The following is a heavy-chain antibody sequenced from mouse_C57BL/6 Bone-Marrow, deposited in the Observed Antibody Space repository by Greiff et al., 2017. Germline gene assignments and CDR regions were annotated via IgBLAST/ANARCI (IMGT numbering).Heavy chain of an antibody. Sequence: QVQLQQSGAELARPGASVKLSCKASGYTFTSYGISWVKQRTGQGLEWIGEIYPRSGNTYYNEKFKGKAKLTADKSSSTAYMELRSLTSEDSAVYYCARDHYYSSSLYYFDYWGQGTTLTVSS. D-gene: IGHD1-1*01. V-gene: IGHV1-81*01. CDR3: ARDHYYSSSLYYFDY. CDR1: GYTFTSYG. CDR2: IYPRSGNT. J-gene: IGHJ2*01.